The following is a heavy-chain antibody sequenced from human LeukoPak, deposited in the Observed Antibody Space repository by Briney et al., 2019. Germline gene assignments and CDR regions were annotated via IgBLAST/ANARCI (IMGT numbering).Heavy chain of an antibody. D-gene: IGHD4-17*01. CDR2: TSSSSSTI. Sequence: PGGSLRLSCAASGFSLSSYSMNWVRQAPGKGLEWVSYTSSSSSTIYYADSVKGRFTISRDNAKNSLYLQMNSLRAEDTAVYYCARGLHYGDYDYYYYMDVWGKGTTVTVSS. J-gene: IGHJ6*03. V-gene: IGHV3-48*01. CDR3: ARGLHYGDYDYYYYMDV. CDR1: GFSLSSYS.